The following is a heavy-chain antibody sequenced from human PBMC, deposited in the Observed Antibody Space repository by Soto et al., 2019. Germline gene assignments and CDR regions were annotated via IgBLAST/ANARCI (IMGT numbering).Heavy chain of an antibody. CDR2: ITTYNGNT. D-gene: IGHD4-4*01. V-gene: IGHV1-18*04. CDR3: ARYTHSNYERDY. Sequence: SCKASGYTFTNYDISWVRQAPGQGLEWMGWITTYNGNTNYAQKLQGRVTMTTDTSTSTAYMELRSLRSDDTAVYYCARYTHSNYERDYWGQGTLVTVSS. CDR1: GYTFTNYD. J-gene: IGHJ4*02.